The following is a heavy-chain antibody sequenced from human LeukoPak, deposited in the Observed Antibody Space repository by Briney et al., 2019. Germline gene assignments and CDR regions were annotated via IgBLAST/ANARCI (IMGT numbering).Heavy chain of an antibody. Sequence: PGGFLRLSCAASGFTFSSYAMHWVRQAPGKGLEWVAVISYDGSNKYYADSVKGRFTISRDNSKNTLYLQMNSLRAEDTAVYYCARGLRPSVIVVYYFDYWGQGTLVTVSS. J-gene: IGHJ4*02. D-gene: IGHD2/OR15-2a*01. CDR1: GFTFSSYA. V-gene: IGHV3-30-3*01. CDR3: ARGLRPSVIVVYYFDY. CDR2: ISYDGSNK.